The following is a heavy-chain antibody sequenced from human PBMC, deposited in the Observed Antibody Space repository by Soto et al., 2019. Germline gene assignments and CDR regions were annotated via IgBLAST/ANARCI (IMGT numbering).Heavy chain of an antibody. J-gene: IGHJ6*02. V-gene: IGHV1-58*01. CDR2: IVVVSGNT. CDR1: GFTFTSSA. D-gene: IGHD7-27*01. Sequence: QMQLVQSGPEVKKPGTSVKVSCKASGFTFTSSAVQWVRQARGQRLEWIGWIVVVSGNTNYAQKFQERVHITRDKSTSTADMELSSLRSEDTAVYYCAADPWARIDVWGHGTTVNVSS. CDR3: AADPWARIDV.